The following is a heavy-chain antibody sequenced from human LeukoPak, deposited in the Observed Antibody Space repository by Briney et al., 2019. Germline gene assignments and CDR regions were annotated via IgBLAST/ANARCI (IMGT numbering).Heavy chain of an antibody. J-gene: IGHJ4*02. CDR2: INSSGGK. Sequence: GGSLRLSCAASGFTFSSFAMSWVRQAPGKGLEWVTTINSSGGKNYAESVKGRFTISRDNSKNTPYLQMNSLRAEDTAVYYCAKDKKRSSGWYGGYFDYWGQGTLVTVSS. CDR3: AKDKKRSSGWYGGYFDY. D-gene: IGHD6-19*01. V-gene: IGHV3-23*01. CDR1: GFTFSSFA.